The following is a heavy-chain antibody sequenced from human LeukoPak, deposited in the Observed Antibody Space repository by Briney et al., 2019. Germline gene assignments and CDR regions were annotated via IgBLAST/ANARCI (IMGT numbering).Heavy chain of an antibody. J-gene: IGHJ6*03. CDR1: GFTFSNAG. D-gene: IGHD4-11*01. Sequence: PGGSLRLSCAASGFTFSNAGMSWVRQAPGKGLEWVGRIKSKTDGGTTDYAAPVKGRFTISREDSKNTLYLQMNSLKTEDTAVYYCTTYVGAYSNWGDYYYYYMDVWGNGTTVTVSS. V-gene: IGHV3-15*01. CDR2: IKSKTDGGTT. CDR3: TTYVGAYSNWGDYYYYYMDV.